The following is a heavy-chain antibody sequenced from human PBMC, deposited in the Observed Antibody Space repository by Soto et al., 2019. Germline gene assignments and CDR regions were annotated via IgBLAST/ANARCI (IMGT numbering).Heavy chain of an antibody. D-gene: IGHD3-9*01. CDR1: GGSISSSNW. V-gene: IGHV4-4*02. J-gene: IGHJ4*02. CDR2: IYHSGST. CDR3: ARGFIESGYYDILTGPAPPYFFDY. Sequence: SETLSLTCAVSGGSISSSNWWSWVRQPPGKGLEWIGEIYHSGSTNYNPSLKSRVTISVDTSKNQFSLKLSSVTAADTAVYYCARGFIESGYYDILTGPAPPYFFDYWGQGSLVIVSS.